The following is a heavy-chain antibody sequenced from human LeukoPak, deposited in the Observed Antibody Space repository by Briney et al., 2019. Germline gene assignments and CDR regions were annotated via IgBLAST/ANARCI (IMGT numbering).Heavy chain of an antibody. CDR1: GFTFSDYY. CDR3: ARDESSPTIYLPDY. V-gene: IGHV3-11*01. D-gene: IGHD2-2*02. J-gene: IGHJ4*02. Sequence: GGSLRLSCAASGFTFSDYYMSWVRQAPGKGLEWVSYISSSGSTIYYADSVKGRFTISRDNAKNSLYLQMNSLRAEDTALYYCARDESSPTIYLPDYWGQGTLVTVSS. CDR2: ISSSGSTI.